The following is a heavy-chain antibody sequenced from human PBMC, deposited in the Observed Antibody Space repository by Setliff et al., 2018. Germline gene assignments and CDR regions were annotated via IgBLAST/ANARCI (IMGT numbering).Heavy chain of an antibody. CDR3: AKGESNIAASNPFDY. CDR1: GFTFRDYG. V-gene: IGHV3-23*01. Sequence: GGSLRLSCAASGFTFRDYGMNWVRQVPGKGLEWVASLSGSGVTRYYADSVKGQFTISRDNSKNVLYLQMNSLRAEDTALYYCAKGESNIAASNPFDYWGRGILVTVSS. CDR2: LSGSGVTR. J-gene: IGHJ4*02. D-gene: IGHD2-15*01.